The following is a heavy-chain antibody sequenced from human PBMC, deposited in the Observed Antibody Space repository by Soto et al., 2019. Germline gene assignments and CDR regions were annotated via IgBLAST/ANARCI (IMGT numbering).Heavy chain of an antibody. D-gene: IGHD5-12*01. CDR2: IYYSGST. V-gene: IGHV4-59*01. J-gene: IGHJ6*03. CDR3: ARGDSGYDGDYYYYYMDV. Sequence: SETLSLTCTVSGGSISSYYWSWIRQPPGKGLEWIGYIYYSGSTNYNPSLKSRVTISVDTSKNQFSLKLSSVTAADTAVYYCARGDSGYDGDYYYYYMDVWGKGTTVTVSS. CDR1: GGSISSYY.